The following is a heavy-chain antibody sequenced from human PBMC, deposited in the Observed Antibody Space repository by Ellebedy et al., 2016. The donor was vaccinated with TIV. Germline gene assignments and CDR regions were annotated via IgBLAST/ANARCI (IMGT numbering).Heavy chain of an antibody. CDR3: AKSGGLPVAFDI. Sequence: SLKISXAASEFTFDDYAMHWVRQAPGKGLEWVSGISWNSGSIGYADSVKGRFTISRDNAKNSLYLQMNSLRAEDTALYYCAKSGGLPVAFDIWGQGTMVTVSS. CDR1: EFTFDDYA. CDR2: ISWNSGSI. V-gene: IGHV3-9*01. J-gene: IGHJ3*02. D-gene: IGHD6-19*01.